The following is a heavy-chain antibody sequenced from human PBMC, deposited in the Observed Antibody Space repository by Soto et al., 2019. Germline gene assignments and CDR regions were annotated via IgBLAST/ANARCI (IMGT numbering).Heavy chain of an antibody. J-gene: IGHJ5*02. CDR2: ISAYNGNT. CDR3: ARGGPYDFWSGYYTHNWFDP. V-gene: IGHV1-18*01. D-gene: IGHD3-3*01. CDR1: GYTFTSYG. Sequence: ASVKVSCKASGYTFTSYGISWLRQAPRQELEWMGWISAYNGNTNYAQKLQGRVTMTTDTSTSTAYMELRSLRSDDTAVYYCARGGPYDFWSGYYTHNWFDPWGQGTLVTVSS.